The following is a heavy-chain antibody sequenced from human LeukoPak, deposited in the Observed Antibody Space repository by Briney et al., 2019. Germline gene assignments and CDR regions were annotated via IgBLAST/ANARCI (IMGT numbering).Heavy chain of an antibody. V-gene: IGHV1-69*13. Sequence: SVKVSCKASGGTFSSYAISWVRQAPGQGLEWMGGIIPIFGTANYAQKFQGRVTITADESTSTAYMELSSLRSEDTAVYYCARVRDLRGYFDYWGQGTLVTVSS. D-gene: IGHD3-16*01. CDR1: GGTFSSYA. J-gene: IGHJ4*02. CDR3: ARVRDLRGYFDY. CDR2: IIPIFGTA.